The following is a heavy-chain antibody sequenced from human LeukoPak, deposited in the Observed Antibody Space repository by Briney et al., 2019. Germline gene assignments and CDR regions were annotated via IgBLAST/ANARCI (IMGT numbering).Heavy chain of an antibody. Sequence: ASVKVSCKASGYTFTGYYMHWVRQAPGQGLEWMGWINPNSGGTNYAQKFQGRVTMTRDTSISTAYMELSRLRSDDTAVYYCARPKGGWGPNWLDYWGQGTLVTVSS. J-gene: IGHJ4*02. CDR2: INPNSGGT. V-gene: IGHV1-2*02. D-gene: IGHD1-1*01. CDR3: ARPKGGWGPNWLDY. CDR1: GYTFTGYY.